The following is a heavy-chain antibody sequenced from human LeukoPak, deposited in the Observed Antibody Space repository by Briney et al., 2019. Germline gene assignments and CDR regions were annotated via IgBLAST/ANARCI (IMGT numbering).Heavy chain of an antibody. V-gene: IGHV4-59*01. CDR2: IYYSGST. Sequence: SETLSLTCTVSGGSINNFYWSWIRQPPGKGLECIGCIYYSGSTNYNPSLKSRVTISGDTSKNQFSLKLSSVTAADTAVYYCARGGGYYDSNNYYQGYFEYWGQGTLVTVSS. J-gene: IGHJ4*02. D-gene: IGHD3-22*01. CDR3: ARGGGYYDSNNYYQGYFEY. CDR1: GGSINNFY.